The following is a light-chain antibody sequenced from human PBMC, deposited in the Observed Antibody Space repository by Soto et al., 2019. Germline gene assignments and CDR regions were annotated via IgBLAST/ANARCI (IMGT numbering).Light chain of an antibody. V-gene: IGKV3-20*01. CDR3: QQYGSSPLT. J-gene: IGKJ4*01. Sequence: EIVLTQSPGTLSLSVGERVTLSCRASQSVSSYLAWYQQTPGQAPRLLIDDTSNRTTGTPDRFSGSGSGTDFTLTISRLEPEDFTVYYGQQYGSSPLTLGGGTTVEIK. CDR2: DTS. CDR1: QSVSSY.